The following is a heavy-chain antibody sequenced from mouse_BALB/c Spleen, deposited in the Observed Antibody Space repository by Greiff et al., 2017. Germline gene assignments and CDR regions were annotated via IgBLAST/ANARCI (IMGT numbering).Heavy chain of an antibody. Sequence: QVQLQQPGAELVKPGASVKLSCKASGYTFTSYRMHWVKQRPGQGLEWIGEIDPSDSYTNYNQKFKGKATLTVDKSSSTAYMQLSSLTSEDSAVYYCARGGRRYFDYWGQGTTLTVSS. CDR1: GYTFTSYR. J-gene: IGHJ2*01. CDR3: ARGGRRYFDY. D-gene: IGHD3-3*01. CDR2: IDPSDSYT. V-gene: IGHV1-69*02.